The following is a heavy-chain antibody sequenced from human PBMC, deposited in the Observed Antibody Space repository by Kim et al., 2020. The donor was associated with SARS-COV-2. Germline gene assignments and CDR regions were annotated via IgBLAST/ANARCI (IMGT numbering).Heavy chain of an antibody. D-gene: IGHD2-15*01. V-gene: IGHV4-59*13. CDR2: IHYSGST. CDR3: ARVDCSGGSCYPGTI. CDR1: GGSISSYY. Sequence: SETLSLTCTVSGGSISSYYWSWIRQPPGKGLEWIGYIHYSGSTNYNPSLKIRVTISVDASKKQFSLKLSSVTAADTAVYYGARVDCSGGSCYPGTIWGQGTLVTVSS. J-gene: IGHJ4*02.